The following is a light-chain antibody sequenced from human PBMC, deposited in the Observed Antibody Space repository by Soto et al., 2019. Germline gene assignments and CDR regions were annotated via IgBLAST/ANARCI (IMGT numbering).Light chain of an antibody. CDR2: EVT. CDR3: SSYAGSNVHYV. J-gene: IGLJ1*01. V-gene: IGLV2-8*01. Sequence: QSALTQPPSASGSPGQSVTISCTGSSSDVGAYNYVSWYQQYPGKAPKLLIYEVTKRPSGVPDRFSGSKSGNTASLTVSGLQAEDEADYYCSSYAGSNVHYVFGTGTKVTVL. CDR1: SSDVGAYNY.